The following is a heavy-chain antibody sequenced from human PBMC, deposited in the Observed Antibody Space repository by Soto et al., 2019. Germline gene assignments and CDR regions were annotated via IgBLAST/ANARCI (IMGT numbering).Heavy chain of an antibody. CDR3: ARHPTGTPDDAFDY. V-gene: IGHV4-39*01. J-gene: IGHJ4*02. CDR1: GGSISSSRYY. CDR2: IYFSGST. D-gene: IGHD1-1*01. Sequence: QVQLQESGAGLVKPSETLSLTCTVSGGSISSSRYYWGWIRQPPGKGLEWIGSIYFSGSTYYSPSLKSRVTISVDTSKNQFSLKLSSVTAADTAVYFCARHPTGTPDDAFDYWGQGTLVTVSS.